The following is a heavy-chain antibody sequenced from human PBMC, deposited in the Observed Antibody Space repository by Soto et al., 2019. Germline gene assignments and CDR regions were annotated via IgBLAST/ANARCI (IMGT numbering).Heavy chain of an antibody. V-gene: IGHV3-49*04. CDR2: IRSKAYGGTT. CDR3: RTYYDFWSGNYYYYGMDV. J-gene: IGHJ6*02. D-gene: IGHD3-3*01. CDR1: GFTLGDYA. Sequence: GGSLRLSCTASGFTLGDYAMSWVRQAPGKGLEWVGFIRSKAYGGTTEYAASVKGRFTISRDDSKSIAYLQMNSLKTEDTAVYYCRTYYDFWSGNYYYYGMDVWGQGTTVTVSS.